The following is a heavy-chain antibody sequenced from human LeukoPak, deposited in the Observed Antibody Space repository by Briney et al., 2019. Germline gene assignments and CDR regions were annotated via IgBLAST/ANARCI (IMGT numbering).Heavy chain of an antibody. CDR3: ATVPLFWRGFYFVY. CDR1: GYTLTELS. J-gene: IGHJ4*02. Sequence: GASVKLSCSISGYTLTELSIHWVRQAPGNGLEWWGGFDPEDGATIYAQQFQGRVTMTEDTSTDTAYIELSSLRSEDTAVYYCATVPLFWRGFYFVYWGQGTLWTVSS. CDR2: FDPEDGAT. V-gene: IGHV1-24*01. D-gene: IGHD3-3*01.